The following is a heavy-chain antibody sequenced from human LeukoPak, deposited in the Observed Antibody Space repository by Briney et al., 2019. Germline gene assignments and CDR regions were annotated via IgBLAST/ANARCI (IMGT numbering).Heavy chain of an antibody. CDR2: IGGTSAYI. CDR1: GFTFSGYT. V-gene: IGHV3-21*06. J-gene: IGHJ4*02. CDR3: AREMYYIPEY. D-gene: IGHD3-10*01. Sequence: GGSLRLSYAASGFTFSGYTMNWVRQIPGKGLEWISSIGGTSAYIYYADSVKGRFTISRDNAKNSLYLQMNSLGVEDTAVYYCAREMYYIPEYWGQGTLVTVSS.